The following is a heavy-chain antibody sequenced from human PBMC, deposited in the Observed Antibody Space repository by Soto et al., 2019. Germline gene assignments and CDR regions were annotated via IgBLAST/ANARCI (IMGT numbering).Heavy chain of an antibody. D-gene: IGHD2-21*01. CDR1: GFTFSSYS. CDR2: ISYDGSNK. CDR3: ATDPTALWDY. J-gene: IGHJ4*02. Sequence: QVQLVESGGGVVQPGRSLRLSCAASGFTFSSYSMHWVRQAPGKGLEWVAVISYDGSNKYYADSVKGRFTISRDNSKNTLYLQMNSLRAEDTAVYYCATDPTALWDYWGQGTLVTVSS. V-gene: IGHV3-30*03.